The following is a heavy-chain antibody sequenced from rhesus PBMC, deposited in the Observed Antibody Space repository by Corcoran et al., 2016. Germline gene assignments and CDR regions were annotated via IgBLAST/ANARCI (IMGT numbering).Heavy chain of an antibody. V-gene: IGHV4-127*01. Sequence: QVQLQEAGPGLVKPSETLSLTCAVSGYSIRSGYGGSWFRQPPGKGLEWIGYIGGSSGRTNYNPSLKSRVTISKDTSKNQFSLKLSSVTAADTAVYYCADPTGFVWGPGVLVTVSS. CDR3: ADPTGFV. CDR1: GYSIRSGYG. J-gene: IGHJ5-1*01. CDR2: IGGSSGRT. D-gene: IGHD3-34*01.